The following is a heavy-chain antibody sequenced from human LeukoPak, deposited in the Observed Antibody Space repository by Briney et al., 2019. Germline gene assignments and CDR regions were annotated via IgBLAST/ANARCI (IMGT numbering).Heavy chain of an antibody. CDR1: AGSISSYY. Sequence: SETLSLTCTVSAGSISSYYWSWIRQPPGKGLEWIGYIYYSGSTNYNPSLKSRVTISVDTSKNQFSLKLSSVTAADTAVYYCARGRDYYDSSGYYYYFDYWGQGTLVTVSS. CDR2: IYYSGST. J-gene: IGHJ4*02. D-gene: IGHD3-22*01. CDR3: ARGRDYYDSSGYYYYFDY. V-gene: IGHV4-59*01.